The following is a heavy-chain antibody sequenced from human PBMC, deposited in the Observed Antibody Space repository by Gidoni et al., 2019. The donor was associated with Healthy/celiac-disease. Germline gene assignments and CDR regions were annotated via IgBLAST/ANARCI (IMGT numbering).Heavy chain of an antibody. Sequence: QVQLQQWGAGLLKPSETLSLTCAVYGGSFSGYYWSWIRQPPGKGLEWIGEINHSGSTNYNPSLKSRVTISVDTSKNQFSLKLSSVTAADTAVYYCARGSGGTIFGAYWGQGTLVTVSS. CDR2: INHSGST. V-gene: IGHV4-34*01. D-gene: IGHD3-3*01. CDR1: GGSFSGYY. J-gene: IGHJ4*02. CDR3: ARGSGGTIFGAY.